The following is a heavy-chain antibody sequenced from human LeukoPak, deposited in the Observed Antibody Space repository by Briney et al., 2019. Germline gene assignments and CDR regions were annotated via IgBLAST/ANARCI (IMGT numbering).Heavy chain of an antibody. V-gene: IGHV3-23*01. J-gene: IGHJ4*02. Sequence: GGSLRLSCAASGFTFSSYAMSWVRQAPGKGLEWVSAISGSGGSTYYADSAKGRFTISRDNSKNTLYLQMNSLRAEDTAVYYCAKDQPKGQYSSGWYEDYWGQGTLVTVSS. CDR1: GFTFSSYA. D-gene: IGHD6-19*01. CDR3: AKDQPKGQYSSGWYEDY. CDR2: ISGSGGST.